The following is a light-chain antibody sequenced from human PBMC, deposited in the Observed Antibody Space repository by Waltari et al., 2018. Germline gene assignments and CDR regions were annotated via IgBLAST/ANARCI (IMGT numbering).Light chain of an antibody. CDR2: GAS. CDR1: QNLSSSH. CDR3: HQFGESPDT. Sequence: EIVLTQSPGPLSLSQGDGATLSCRASQNLSSSHLAWYLQKPGQAPRLLMNGASRRATGIPDRFSGSGSGTDFTLTISRLEPEDFAVFYCHQFGESPDTFGQGTRLEIK. V-gene: IGKV3-20*01. J-gene: IGKJ5*01.